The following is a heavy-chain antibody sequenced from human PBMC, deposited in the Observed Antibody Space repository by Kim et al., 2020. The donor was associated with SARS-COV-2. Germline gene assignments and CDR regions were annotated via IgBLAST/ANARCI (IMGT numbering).Heavy chain of an antibody. CDR3: ARGVRDYDSSAYYPFDY. CDR1: GYSFTAYG. CDR2: ISDYNGDT. Sequence: ASVKVSCKASGYSFTAYGMRWVRQAPGQGLEWMGWISDYNGDTNYAPRFQGRVTMTTDTSTSTDYMELRSLRSDDTAVYYCARGVRDYDSSAYYPFDYWGQGTLVTVSS. J-gene: IGHJ4*02. D-gene: IGHD3-22*01. V-gene: IGHV1-18*04.